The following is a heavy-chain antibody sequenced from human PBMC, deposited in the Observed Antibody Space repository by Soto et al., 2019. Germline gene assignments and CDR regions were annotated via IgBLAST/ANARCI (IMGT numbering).Heavy chain of an antibody. J-gene: IGHJ3*02. CDR3: AKAPYIAAAGTPHAFDI. CDR1: GFTFSIYA. Sequence: PGGSLRLSCAASGFTFSIYAMNWVRQAPGKGLEWVSAISGGGGSTYYADSVKGRFTISRDNSKNTLYLQMNSLRAEDTAVYYCAKAPYIAAAGTPHAFDIWGQGTMVTVSS. CDR2: ISGGGGST. V-gene: IGHV3-23*01. D-gene: IGHD6-13*01.